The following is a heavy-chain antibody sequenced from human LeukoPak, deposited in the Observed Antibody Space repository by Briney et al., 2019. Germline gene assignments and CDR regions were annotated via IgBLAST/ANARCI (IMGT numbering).Heavy chain of an antibody. V-gene: IGHV4-59*01. D-gene: IGHD6-19*01. CDR2: IYYSGST. CDR1: GGSISSYY. Sequence: SETLSLTCTVSGGSISSYYWSWIRQPPGKGLEWIGYIYYSGSTNYNPSLKGQVTISIDTSKNQFSLKLSSVTAADTAVCYCARGGSSGWVDYWGQGTLVTVSS. CDR3: ARGGSSGWVDY. J-gene: IGHJ4*02.